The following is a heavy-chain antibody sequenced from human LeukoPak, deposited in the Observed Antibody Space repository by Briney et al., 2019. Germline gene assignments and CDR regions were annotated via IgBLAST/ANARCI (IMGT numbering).Heavy chain of an antibody. Sequence: GGSLRLSCAASGFTFSSYAMHWVRQAPGKGLEWVAAISNDGNINYYADSVKGRFTISRDNSKDTLYLQMNSLRDEDTAEYYCAADYGDYVSPSDWGQGSLVIVSS. CDR2: ISNDGNIN. V-gene: IGHV3-30*14. CDR3: AADYGDYVSPSD. J-gene: IGHJ4*02. CDR1: GFTFSSYA. D-gene: IGHD4-17*01.